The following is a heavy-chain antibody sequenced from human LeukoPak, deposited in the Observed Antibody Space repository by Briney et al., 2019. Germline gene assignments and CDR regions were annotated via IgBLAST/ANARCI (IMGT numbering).Heavy chain of an antibody. J-gene: IGHJ4*02. CDR2: ISSSGSTI. D-gene: IGHD6-19*01. CDR1: GFTFSDYY. Sequence: GGSLRLSCGASGFTFSDYYMSWIRQAPGKGLEWVSYISSSGSTIYYADSVKGRFTISRDNAKNSLYLQMNSLRAEDTAVYYCARDRIAVAGTEFDYWGQGTLVTVSS. CDR3: ARDRIAVAGTEFDY. V-gene: IGHV3-11*01.